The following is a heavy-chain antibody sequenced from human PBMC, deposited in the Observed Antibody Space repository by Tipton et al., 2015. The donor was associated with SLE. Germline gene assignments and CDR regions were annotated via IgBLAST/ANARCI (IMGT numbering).Heavy chain of an antibody. CDR2: INHSGST. CDR1: GGSFSGYY. J-gene: IGHJ4*02. V-gene: IGHV4-34*01. CDR3: ARTQYTFGGVIAPFDY. Sequence: TLSLTCAVYGGSFSGYYWSWIRQPPGKGLEWIGEINHSGSTNYNPSLKSRVTISVDTSKNQFSLKLSSVTAADTAVYYCARTQYTFGGVIAPFDYWGQGILVTVSS. D-gene: IGHD3-16*02.